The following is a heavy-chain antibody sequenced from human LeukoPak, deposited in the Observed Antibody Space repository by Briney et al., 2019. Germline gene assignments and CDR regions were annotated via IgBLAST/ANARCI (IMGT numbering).Heavy chain of an antibody. D-gene: IGHD2-8*01. CDR3: TRESSHCTIGVCSFDY. CDR1: GFTFSSYS. CDR2: ITTSRSYI. J-gene: IGHJ4*02. Sequence: GGSLRLSCAVSGFTFSSYSMNWVRQAPGKGLEWVSSITTSRSYIYYADSVKGRFTISRDNAKNSLYLQMNSLRAEDTAVYYCTRESSHCTIGVCSFDYWGQGTLVTVSS. V-gene: IGHV3-21*01.